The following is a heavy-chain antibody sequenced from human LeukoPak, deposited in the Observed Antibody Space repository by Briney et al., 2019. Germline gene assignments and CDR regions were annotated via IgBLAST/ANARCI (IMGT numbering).Heavy chain of an antibody. Sequence: SETLSLTCAVSGVSISPYYWAWIRQPPGKGLEWIGYIHASGSNNQYPSLKSRVTISVDKSKNHFSLRLTSVTAADTAVYYCARLSAAVHLGAFDLWGQGTMVTVSS. CDR1: GVSISPYY. CDR2: IHASGSN. V-gene: IGHV4-4*09. D-gene: IGHD3-3*01. J-gene: IGHJ3*01. CDR3: ARLSAAVHLGAFDL.